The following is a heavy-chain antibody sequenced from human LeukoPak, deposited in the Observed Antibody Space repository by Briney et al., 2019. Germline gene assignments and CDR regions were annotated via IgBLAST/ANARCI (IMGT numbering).Heavy chain of an antibody. CDR1: GGSFSGYY. J-gene: IGHJ4*02. V-gene: IGHV4-34*01. D-gene: IGHD3-3*01. CDR2: INHSGST. CDR3: ARHHFFGYFDY. Sequence: SETLSLTCAVYGGSFSGYYWSWIRQPPGKGLEWIGEINHSGSTNYNPSLKSRVAISVDTSKDQFSLKLSSVTAADTAVYYCARHHFFGYFDYWGQGTLVTVSS.